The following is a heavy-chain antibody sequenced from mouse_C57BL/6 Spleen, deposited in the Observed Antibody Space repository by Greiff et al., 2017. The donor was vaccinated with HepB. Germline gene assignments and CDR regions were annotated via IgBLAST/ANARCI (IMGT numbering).Heavy chain of an antibody. CDR3: AIRGGGAMDY. Sequence: VQLKQSGPELVKPGASVKISCKASGYSFTGYYMNWVKQSPEKSLEWIGEINPSTGGTTYNQKFKAKATLTVDKSSSTAYMQLKSLTSEDSAVYYCAIRGGGAMDYWGQGTSVTVSS. CDR2: INPSTGGT. J-gene: IGHJ4*01. V-gene: IGHV1-42*01. CDR1: GYSFTGYY.